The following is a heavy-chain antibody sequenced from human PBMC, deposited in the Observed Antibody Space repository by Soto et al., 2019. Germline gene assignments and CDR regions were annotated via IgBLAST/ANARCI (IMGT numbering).Heavy chain of an antibody. CDR1: GGSFSGYY. J-gene: IGHJ4*02. CDR2: INHSGST. CDR3: ARRVGVYGSSGYYYVYFDY. V-gene: IGHV4-34*01. Sequence: PSETLSLTCVVYGGSFSGYYWSWIRQPPGKGLEWIGEINHSGSTNYNPSVKSRDTISVDTSKNQFSLELSSVTAADTAVYYCARRVGVYGSSGYYYVYFDYWGQGTQVTVSS. D-gene: IGHD3-22*01.